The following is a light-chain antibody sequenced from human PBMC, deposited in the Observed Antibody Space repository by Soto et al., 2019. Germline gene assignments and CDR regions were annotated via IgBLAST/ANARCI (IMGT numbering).Light chain of an antibody. CDR3: RQALQSLT. J-gene: IGKJ5*01. V-gene: IGKV2-28*01. Sequence: EIVMTQSPLTLPVTPGEPASISCRSSQSLLYNNTYNYLDWYVQKPGQSPQLLIYFGSNRAPGVPDRFSGSGSGTDVTLKINRVEAEDVGTYYCRQALQSLTFGQGTRLEIQ. CDR1: QSLLYNNTYNY. CDR2: FGS.